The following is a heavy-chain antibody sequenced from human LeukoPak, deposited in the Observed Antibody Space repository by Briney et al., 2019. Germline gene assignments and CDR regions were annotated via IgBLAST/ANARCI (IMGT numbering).Heavy chain of an antibody. CDR3: ARQYYSNYGDPGYYFDY. J-gene: IGHJ4*02. D-gene: IGHD4-11*01. CDR2: IYYSGST. V-gene: IGHV4-39*01. CDR1: GGSISSSSYY. Sequence: SETLSLTCSVSGGSISSSSYYWGWIRQPPGKGLEWFGSIYYSGSTYYNPSLKSRVTISVDTSKNQFSLKLSSVTAADTAVYYCARQYYSNYGDPGYYFDYWGQGTLVTVSS.